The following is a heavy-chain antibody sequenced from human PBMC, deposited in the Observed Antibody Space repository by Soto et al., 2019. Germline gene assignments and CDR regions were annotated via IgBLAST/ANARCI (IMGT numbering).Heavy chain of an antibody. D-gene: IGHD4-4*01. Sequence: PGESLRISCKVAGYTFTDYWIGWLRQLPGKGLEWMGIIYPGDSDTRYSPSFQGHVTITVDKSTSTAYLQWNTLKASDTAMYYCARHISNSRYYYYAMDVWGQGTTVTVSS. CDR3: ARHISNSRYYYYAMDV. V-gene: IGHV5-51*01. CDR2: IYPGDSDT. CDR1: GYTFTDYW. J-gene: IGHJ6*02.